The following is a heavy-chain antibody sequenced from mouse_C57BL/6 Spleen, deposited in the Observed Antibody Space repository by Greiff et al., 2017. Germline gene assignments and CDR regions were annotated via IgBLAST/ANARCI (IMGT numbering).Heavy chain of an antibody. V-gene: IGHV1-76*01. J-gene: IGHJ1*03. CDR1: GYTFTDYY. D-gene: IGHD2-4*01. CDR3: ARGDYDGGWYFDV. CDR2: IYPGSGNT. Sequence: VQLQQPGAELVKPGASVKLSCKASGYTFTDYYINWVKQRPGQGLEWIARIYPGSGNTYYNEKFKGKATLTAEKSSSTAYMQLSSLTSEDSAVYFCARGDYDGGWYFDVWGTGTTVTVSS.